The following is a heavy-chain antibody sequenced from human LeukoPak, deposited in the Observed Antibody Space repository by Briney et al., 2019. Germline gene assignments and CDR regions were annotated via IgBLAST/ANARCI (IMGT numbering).Heavy chain of an antibody. Sequence: GGSLRLSCAASGFTFSSYSMNWVRQASGKGLEWVSSISSSSSYIYYADSVKGRFTISRDNAKNSLYLQMNSLRAEDTAVYYCARDYGYGGNPYYFDYWGQETLVTVSS. D-gene: IGHD4-23*01. CDR1: GFTFSSYS. J-gene: IGHJ4*02. CDR2: ISSSSSYI. CDR3: ARDYGYGGNPYYFDY. V-gene: IGHV3-21*01.